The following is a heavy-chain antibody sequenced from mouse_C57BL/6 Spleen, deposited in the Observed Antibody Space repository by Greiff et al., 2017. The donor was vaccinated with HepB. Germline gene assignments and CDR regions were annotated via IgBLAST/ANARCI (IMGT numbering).Heavy chain of an antibody. V-gene: IGHV5-16*01. J-gene: IGHJ4*01. CDR2: INYDGSST. CDR3: AEDSGLRHLYY. Sequence: EVKLVESEGGLVQPGSSMKLSCTASGFTFSDYYMAWVRQVPEKGLELVANINYDGSSTYYLDSFKSRFILSSDNAKNILYLQMSSLQAEDTAAYYCAEDSGLRHLYYWGQGTSVTVSS. CDR1: GFTFSDYY. D-gene: IGHD2-2*01.